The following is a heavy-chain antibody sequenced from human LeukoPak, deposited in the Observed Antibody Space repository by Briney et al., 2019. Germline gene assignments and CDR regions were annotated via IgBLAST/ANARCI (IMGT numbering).Heavy chain of an antibody. V-gene: IGHV4-38-2*01. J-gene: IGHJ4*02. CDR2: IYHSGST. CDR3: ARHEVVRGVIISPYYFDY. CDR1: GYSISSGYY. D-gene: IGHD3-10*01. Sequence: SETLSLTCAVSGYSISSGYYWGWIRQPPGRGLEWIGSIYHSGSTYYNPSLKSRVTISVDTSKNQFSLKLSSVTAADTAVYYCARHEVVRGVIISPYYFDYWGQGTLVTVSS.